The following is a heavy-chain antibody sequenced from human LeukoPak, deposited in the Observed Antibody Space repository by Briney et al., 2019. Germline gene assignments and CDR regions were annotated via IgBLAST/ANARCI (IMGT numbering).Heavy chain of an antibody. CDR2: IYHSGST. J-gene: IGHJ4*02. V-gene: IGHV4-30-2*01. D-gene: IGHD3-10*01. Sequence: SQTLSLTCAVSGGSISSGGYSWSWIRQPPGKGLEWIGYIYHSGSTYYNPSLKSRVTISVDKSKNQFSLKLSSVTAADTAVYYCARDDGDMVRGVFDYWGQGTLVTVSS. CDR3: ARDDGDMVRGVFDY. CDR1: GGSISSGGYS.